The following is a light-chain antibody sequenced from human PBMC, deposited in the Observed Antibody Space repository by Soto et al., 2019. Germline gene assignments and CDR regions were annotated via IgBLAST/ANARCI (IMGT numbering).Light chain of an antibody. CDR3: QQYRSWPRT. CDR1: QSVSSD. J-gene: IGKJ1*01. Sequence: EIVLTQSPGTLSLSPGERATLSCRASQSVSSDLAWYQQKPGQAPRLLIYGASTRATDMPGRFSGRGAGAEFTLTISSLQSEDFAVYYCQQYRSWPRTFGQGTKVDIK. V-gene: IGKV3-15*01. CDR2: GAS.